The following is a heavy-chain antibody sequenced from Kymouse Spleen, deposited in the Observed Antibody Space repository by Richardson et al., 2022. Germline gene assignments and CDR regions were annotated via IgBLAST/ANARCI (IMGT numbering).Heavy chain of an antibody. J-gene: IGHJ4*02. CDR1: GGSFSGYY. CDR3: ARRGYGDFYFDY. Sequence: QVQLQQWGAGLLKPSETLSLTCAVYGGSFSGYYWSWIRQPPGKGLEWIGEINHSGSTNYNPSLKSRVTISVDTSKNQFSLKLSSVTAADTAVYYCARRGYGDFYFDYWGQGTLVTVSS. CDR2: INHSGST. V-gene: IGHV4-34*01. D-gene: IGHD4-17*01.